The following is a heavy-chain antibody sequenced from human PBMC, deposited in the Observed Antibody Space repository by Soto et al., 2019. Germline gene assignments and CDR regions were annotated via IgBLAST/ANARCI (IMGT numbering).Heavy chain of an antibody. CDR1: GGSFSSSSYY. J-gene: IGHJ5*02. Sequence: SETLSLTCTVSGGSFSSSSYYWGWIRQPPGKGLEWIGSIYYSGSTYYNPSLKSRVTISVDTSKNHFSLKLSSVTAADTAVYYCATQEVGGSYVYTFDPWGQGTLVTVSS. CDR2: IYYSGST. D-gene: IGHD1-26*01. CDR3: ATQEVGGSYVYTFDP. V-gene: IGHV4-39*02.